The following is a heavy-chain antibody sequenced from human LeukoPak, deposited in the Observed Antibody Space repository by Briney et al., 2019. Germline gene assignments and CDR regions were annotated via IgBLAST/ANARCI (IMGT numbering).Heavy chain of an antibody. Sequence: GESLKISCKGSGYSFSTYWIGWVRQMPGKGLEWMGIIYPDDSDTRYSPSFQGQVTISADKSITTAYLQWSSLKASDTAMYDCARSQFYYGSVPIDYWGQGTLVTVSS. V-gene: IGHV5-51*01. J-gene: IGHJ4*02. D-gene: IGHD3-10*01. CDR2: IYPDDSDT. CDR1: GYSFSTYW. CDR3: ARSQFYYGSVPIDY.